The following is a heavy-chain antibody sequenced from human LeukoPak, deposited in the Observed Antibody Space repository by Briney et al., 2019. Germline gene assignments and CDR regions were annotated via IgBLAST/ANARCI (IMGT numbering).Heavy chain of an antibody. CDR1: GFTFSSYS. Sequence: GGPLRLSCAASGFTFSSYSMNWVRQAPGKGLEWVSYITLSSTTIYYADSVKGRFTISRDNAKNSLYLQVNSLRDEDTAVYYCTRGHSMDVWGQGTPVTVSS. CDR3: TRGHSMDV. CDR2: ITLSSTTI. J-gene: IGHJ6*02. V-gene: IGHV3-48*02.